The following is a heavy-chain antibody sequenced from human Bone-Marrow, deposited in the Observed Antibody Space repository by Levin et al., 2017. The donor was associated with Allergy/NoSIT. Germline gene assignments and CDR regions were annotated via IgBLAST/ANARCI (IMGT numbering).Heavy chain of an antibody. V-gene: IGHV3-15*01. Sequence: GESLKISCAASGFTFSNVWMTWVRRAPGKGLEWVGRIRSNSDGGTADYSAPVKGRFTISRDDSETTLYLQMNSLKTEDTAVYYCTTDLTVFGVASTPYLDYWGQGTLVTVSS. CDR2: IRSNSDGGTA. CDR3: TTDLTVFGVASTPYLDY. CDR1: GFTFSNVW. D-gene: IGHD3-3*01. J-gene: IGHJ4*02.